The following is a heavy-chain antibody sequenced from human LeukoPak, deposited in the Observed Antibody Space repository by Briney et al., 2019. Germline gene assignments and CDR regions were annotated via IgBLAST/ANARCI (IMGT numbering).Heavy chain of an antibody. CDR1: GFTVSSNY. CDR3: ARDKGGYSSSWSSFDY. J-gene: IGHJ4*02. D-gene: IGHD6-13*01. CDR2: IYSGGST. V-gene: IGHV3-66*01. Sequence: PGGSLRLSCAASGFTVSSNYMSWVRQAPGKGLEWVSVIYSGGSTYYADSVKGRFTISRDNSKNTLYLQMNSLRAEDTAVYYCARDKGGYSSSWSSFDYWGQGTLVTVSS.